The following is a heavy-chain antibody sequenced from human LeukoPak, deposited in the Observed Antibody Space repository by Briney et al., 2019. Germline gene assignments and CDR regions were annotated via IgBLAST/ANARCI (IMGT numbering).Heavy chain of an antibody. J-gene: IGHJ4*02. CDR2: INHSGST. Sequence: SETLSLTCTVSGGSISSGGYYWSWIRQPPGKGLEWIGEINHSGSTNYNPSLKSRVTISVDTSKNQFSLKLSSVTAADTAVYYCARTSQWELLPYFDYWGQGTLVTVSS. D-gene: IGHD1-26*01. V-gene: IGHV4-39*07. CDR1: GGSISSGGYY. CDR3: ARTSQWELLPYFDY.